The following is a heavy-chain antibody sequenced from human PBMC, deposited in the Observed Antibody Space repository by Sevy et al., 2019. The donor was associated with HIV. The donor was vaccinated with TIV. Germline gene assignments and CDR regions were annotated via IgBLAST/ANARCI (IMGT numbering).Heavy chain of an antibody. V-gene: IGHV4-34*01. J-gene: IGHJ4*02. Sequence: SETLSLTCAVYGGSFSGYYWSWIRQPPGKGLEWIGEINHSGSTNYNPSLKSRVTISVDTSKNQFSLKLSSVTAADTAVYYCARGRVVTAILDYWGQGTLVTISS. CDR2: INHSGST. D-gene: IGHD2-21*02. CDR3: ARGRVVTAILDY. CDR1: GGSFSGYY.